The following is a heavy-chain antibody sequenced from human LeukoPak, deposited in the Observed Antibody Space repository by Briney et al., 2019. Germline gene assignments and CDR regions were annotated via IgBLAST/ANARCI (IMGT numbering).Heavy chain of an antibody. Sequence: SETLSLTCAGYGGSFSGYYWTSIRQPPGKGLEWIGEINHSGSTSYNQSLKSRVTISVDTSKNQFSLKLRSMTAADTAVYYCASEVDSSSRYGDYYLYYMDVWGKGTTVTVSS. V-gene: IGHV4-34*01. CDR2: INHSGST. CDR1: GGSFSGYY. CDR3: ASEVDSSSRYGDYYLYYMDV. D-gene: IGHD6-13*01. J-gene: IGHJ6*03.